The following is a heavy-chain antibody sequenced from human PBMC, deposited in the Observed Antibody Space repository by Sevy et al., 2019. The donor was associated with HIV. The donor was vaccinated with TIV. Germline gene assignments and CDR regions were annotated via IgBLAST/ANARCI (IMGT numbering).Heavy chain of an antibody. V-gene: IGHV4-59*01. Sequence: SETLSLTCTVSGDSISSYYWSWIRQPPGKGLEWIGYIYYSGITDYNASLKSQVPNSVDTSKNQFSLKLNSVTAADTAVYYCARAIAAPRGMDVWGQGTTVTVSS. CDR2: IYYSGIT. CDR1: GDSISSYY. CDR3: ARAIAAPRGMDV. D-gene: IGHD6-13*01. J-gene: IGHJ6*02.